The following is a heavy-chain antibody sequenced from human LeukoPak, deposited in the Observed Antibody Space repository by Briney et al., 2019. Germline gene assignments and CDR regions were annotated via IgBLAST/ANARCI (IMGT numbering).Heavy chain of an antibody. CDR2: TNAGNGNT. D-gene: IGHD6-19*01. Sequence: ASVKVSCKASRYTFTSYAMHSVRHAPGQRREWMGWTNAGNGNTKYSQKFQGRVTITRDTSASIDYMELSSLRSEDTAVYYCARGIAVAYYYYGMDVWGQGTTVTVSS. J-gene: IGHJ6*02. CDR3: ARGIAVAYYYYGMDV. V-gene: IGHV1-3*01. CDR1: RYTFTSYA.